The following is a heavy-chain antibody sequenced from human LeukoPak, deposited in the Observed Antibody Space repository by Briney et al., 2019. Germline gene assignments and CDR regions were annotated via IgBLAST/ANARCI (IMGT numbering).Heavy chain of an antibody. V-gene: IGHV4-59*01. D-gene: IGHD6-19*01. CDR3: ARGALDRRGPQWLVLDYYYGMDV. CDR1: GGSISSYY. J-gene: IGHJ6*02. CDR2: IYYSGST. Sequence: PSETLSLTCTVSGGSISSYYWSWIRQPPGKGLEWIGYIYYSGSTNYNPSLKSRVTISVDTSKNQFSLKLSSVTAADTAVYYCARGALDRRGPQWLVLDYYYGMDVWGQGTTVTVSS.